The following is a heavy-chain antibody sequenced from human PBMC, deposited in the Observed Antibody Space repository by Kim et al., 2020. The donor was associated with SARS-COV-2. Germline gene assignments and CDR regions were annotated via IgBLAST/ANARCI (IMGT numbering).Heavy chain of an antibody. CDR1: GGTFSSYA. V-gene: IGHV1-69*13. J-gene: IGHJ3*02. Sequence: SVKVSCKASGGTFSSYAISWVRQAPGQGLEWMGGIIPIFGTANYAQKFQGRVTITADESTSTAYMELSSLRSEDTAVYYCARSSPWFGELLMGAFDIWGQGTMVTVSS. D-gene: IGHD3-10*01. CDR3: ARSSPWFGELLMGAFDI. CDR2: IIPIFGTA.